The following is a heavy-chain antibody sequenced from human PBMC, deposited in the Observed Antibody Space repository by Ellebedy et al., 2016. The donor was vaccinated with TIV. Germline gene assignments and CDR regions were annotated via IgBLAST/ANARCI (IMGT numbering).Heavy chain of an antibody. CDR2: ISAYNGNT. CDR3: ATPIVPGTGQQLVRSYYYYGMDV. J-gene: IGHJ6*02. D-gene: IGHD6-13*01. V-gene: IGHV1-18*04. Sequence: ASVKVSXXASGYTFTSYGISWVRQAPGQGLEWMGWISAYNGNTNYAQKLQGRVTMTTDTSTSTAYMELRSLRSDDTAVYYCATPIVPGTGQQLVRSYYYYGMDVWGQGTTVTVSS. CDR1: GYTFTSYG.